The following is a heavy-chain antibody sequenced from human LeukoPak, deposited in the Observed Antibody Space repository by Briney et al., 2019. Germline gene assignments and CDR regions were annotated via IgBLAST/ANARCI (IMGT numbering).Heavy chain of an antibody. CDR1: GVSISSSDYY. J-gene: IGHJ4*02. V-gene: IGHV4-39*07. CDR2: IYYSGST. CDR3: ASGPEMATIYYFDY. Sequence: SETLSLTCTVSGVSISSSDYYWGWIRQPPGKGLEWIGSIYYSGSTYYNPSLKSRVTISVDTSKNQFSLKLSSVTAADTAVYYCASGPEMATIYYFDYWGQGTLVTVSS. D-gene: IGHD5-24*01.